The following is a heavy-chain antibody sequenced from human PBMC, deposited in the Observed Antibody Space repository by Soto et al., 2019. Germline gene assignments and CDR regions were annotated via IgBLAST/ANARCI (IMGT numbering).Heavy chain of an antibody. V-gene: IGHV1-69*13. D-gene: IGHD3-3*01. CDR2: IIPIFGTA. CDR3: ARDLEGGMDV. CDR1: GGTFSSYA. Sequence: SVKVSCKASGGTFSSYAISWVRQAPGQGLEWMGGIIPIFGTANYAQRFQGRVTITADESTSTAYMELSSLRSEDTAVYYCARDLEGGMDVWGQGTTVTVSS. J-gene: IGHJ6*02.